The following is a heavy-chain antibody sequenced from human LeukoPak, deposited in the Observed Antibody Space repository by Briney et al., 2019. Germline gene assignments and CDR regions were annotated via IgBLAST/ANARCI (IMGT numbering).Heavy chain of an antibody. Sequence: ESGGSLRLSCAASGFTFSSYWMSWVRQAPGKGLEWVANIKQDGSEKYYVESVKGRFTISRDNAENSLYLQMDSLRVEDTAVYFCARTARRVRGDPRPDFDYWGQGTLVTVSS. CDR3: ARTARRVRGDPRPDFDY. D-gene: IGHD3-10*01. CDR1: GFTFSSYW. J-gene: IGHJ4*02. V-gene: IGHV3-7*01. CDR2: IKQDGSEK.